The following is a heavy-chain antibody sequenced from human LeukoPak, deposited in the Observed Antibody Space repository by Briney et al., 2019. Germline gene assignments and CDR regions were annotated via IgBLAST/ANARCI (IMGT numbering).Heavy chain of an antibody. CDR1: GFTFSSYA. J-gene: IGHJ4*02. V-gene: IGHV3-30-3*01. D-gene: IGHD2-2*02. CDR2: ISYDGSNK. Sequence: GGSLRLSCAASGFTFSSYAMHWVRQAPGKGLEWVAVISYDGSNKYYADSVKGRFTISRDNSKNTLYLQMNSLRAEDTAVYYCARDGPILGYCSSTSCYTYYFDYWGQGTLVTVSS. CDR3: ARDGPILGYCSSTSCYTYYFDY.